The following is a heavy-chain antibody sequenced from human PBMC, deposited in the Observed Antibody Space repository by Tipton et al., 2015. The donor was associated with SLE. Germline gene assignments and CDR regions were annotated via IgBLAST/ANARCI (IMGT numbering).Heavy chain of an antibody. CDR2: IYYSGST. CDR1: GFTFSSYY. CDR3: ARRLTRYSGYDYFDY. V-gene: IGHV4-38-2*01. J-gene: IGHJ4*02. Sequence: LRLSCAASGFTFSSYYWGWIRQPPGKGLEWIGSIYYSGSTYYNPSLKSRVTISVDTSKNQFSLKLSSVTAADTAVYYCARRLTRYSGYDYFDYWGQGTLVTVSS. D-gene: IGHD5-12*01.